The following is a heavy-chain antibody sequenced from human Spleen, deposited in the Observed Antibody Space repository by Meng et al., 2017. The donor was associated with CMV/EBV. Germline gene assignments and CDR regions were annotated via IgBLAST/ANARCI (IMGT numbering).Heavy chain of an antibody. D-gene: IGHD3-3*01. Sequence: GGSLRLSCAASGFTFSSYWMSWVRQAPGKGLEWVANIKQDGSEKYYVDSVKGRFTISRDNAKNSLYLQMNSLRAEDTAVYYCARTPPINDFWRPYDYYYGMDVWGQGTTVTVSS. CDR3: ARTPPINDFWRPYDYYYGMDV. CDR2: IKQDGSEK. V-gene: IGHV3-7*01. CDR1: GFTFSSYW. J-gene: IGHJ6*02.